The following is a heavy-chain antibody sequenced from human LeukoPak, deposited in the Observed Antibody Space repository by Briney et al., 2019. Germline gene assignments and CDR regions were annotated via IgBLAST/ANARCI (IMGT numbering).Heavy chain of an antibody. D-gene: IGHD5-12*01. Sequence: GASVKVSCKASGYTFTSYGISWVRQAPGQGLEWMGWISAYNGNTNYAQKLQGRVTMTTDTSTSTAYMELRSLRSDDTAVYYCARVGLTTIYYYYYIDVWGKGTTVTISS. CDR1: GYTFTSYG. J-gene: IGHJ6*03. CDR2: ISAYNGNT. V-gene: IGHV1-18*01. CDR3: ARVGLTTIYYYYYIDV.